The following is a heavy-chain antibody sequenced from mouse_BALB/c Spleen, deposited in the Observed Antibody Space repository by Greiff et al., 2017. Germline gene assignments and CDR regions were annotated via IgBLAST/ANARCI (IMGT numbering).Heavy chain of an antibody. CDR2: ISSGGST. Sequence: EVQLVEAGGGLVKPGGSLKLSCAASGFTFSSYAMSWVRQTPEKRLEWVASISSGGSTYYPGSVKGRFTISRDNVRNILYLQMSSLRSDDTAMYYCARDSCATEGATWDLDVWGAGTTVTVSS. D-gene: IGHD1-1*01. V-gene: IGHV5-6-5*01. J-gene: IGHJ1*01. CDR1: GFTFSSYA. CDR3: ARDSCATEGATWDLDV.